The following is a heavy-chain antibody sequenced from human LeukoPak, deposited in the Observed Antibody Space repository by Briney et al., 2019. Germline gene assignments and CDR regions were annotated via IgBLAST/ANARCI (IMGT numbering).Heavy chain of an antibody. CDR1: GFAFSSYG. D-gene: IGHD3-10*01. Sequence: GGSLRLSCAASGFAFSSYGFHWVRQAPGKGLEWVAFIRYDGSNKYYADSVKGRFTISRDNSKNTLYLQMNSLRAEDTAVYYCAKIGYSGSGVGYYMDVWGKGTTVTISS. CDR3: AKIGYSGSGVGYYMDV. CDR2: IRYDGSNK. V-gene: IGHV3-30*02. J-gene: IGHJ6*03.